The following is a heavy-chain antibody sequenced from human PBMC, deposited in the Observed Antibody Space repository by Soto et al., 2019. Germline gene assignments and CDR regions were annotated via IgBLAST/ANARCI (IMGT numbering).Heavy chain of an antibody. V-gene: IGHV3-30-3*01. J-gene: IGHJ4*02. Sequence: QVQLVESGGGVVQPGRSLRLSCAASGFTFSSYAMHWVRQAPGKGLEWVAVISYDGSNKYYADSVKGRFTISRDNSKNTLYLQMNSLRAEDTALYYCTKVLRDSGRDFPTAFDYWGQGTVVTVSS. CDR1: GFTFSSYA. CDR3: TKVLRDSGRDFPTAFDY. D-gene: IGHD3-10*01. CDR2: ISYDGSNK.